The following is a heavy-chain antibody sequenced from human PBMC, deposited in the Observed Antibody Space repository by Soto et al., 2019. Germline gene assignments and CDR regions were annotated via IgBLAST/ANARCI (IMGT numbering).Heavy chain of an antibody. CDR1: GGSFRSYA. J-gene: IGHJ5*01. D-gene: IGHD5-18*01. Sequence: QVQLVQSGAEVKKPGSSVKVSCKASGGSFRSYAVNWVRQAPGQGLECLGGIIPIFGTPNYAQKFHGRVSITADESTSIVYMDLISLTSEDTAVYYCAYSANHRYFFDSWGQGTMVTVSS. CDR2: IIPIFGTP. V-gene: IGHV1-69*12. CDR3: AYSANHRYFFDS.